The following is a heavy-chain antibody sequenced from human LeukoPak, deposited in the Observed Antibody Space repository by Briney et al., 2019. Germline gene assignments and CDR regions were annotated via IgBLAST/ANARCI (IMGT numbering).Heavy chain of an antibody. Sequence: PSETLSLTCTVSGGSISSYYWRWIRQSPGKGRAWIGYIYASGSTNYNPSLKSRVIISVDMSKNQFSLKLNSVTAADTAVYYCARQGGYRGYMDVWGKGTTVTVSS. D-gene: IGHD5-18*01. J-gene: IGHJ6*03. V-gene: IGHV4-4*09. CDR3: ARQGGYRGYMDV. CDR1: GGSISSYY. CDR2: IYASGST.